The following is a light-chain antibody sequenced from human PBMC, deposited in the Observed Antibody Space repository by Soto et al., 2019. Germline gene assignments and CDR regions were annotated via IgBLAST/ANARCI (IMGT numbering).Light chain of an antibody. J-gene: IGKJ2*01. CDR2: GAS. Sequence: EVVLTQSPATLSVSPGDRATLSCRASQSVSRNLAWYQQKPGQAPRLLIYGASTRATGVPARFSGSGSGTEFTLSICSLQSEDFAVYYCQQYGDWPPDTFGQGTKLEI. CDR3: QQYGDWPPDT. CDR1: QSVSRN. V-gene: IGKV3-15*01.